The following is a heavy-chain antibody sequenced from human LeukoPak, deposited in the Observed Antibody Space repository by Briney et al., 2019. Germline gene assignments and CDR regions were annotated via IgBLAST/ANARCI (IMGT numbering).Heavy chain of an antibody. D-gene: IGHD2-2*01. Sequence: GGSLRLSCAASGFTFGSYAMSWVRQAPGKGLEWVSAISGSGGSTYYADSVKGRFTISRDNSKNTLYLQMNSLRAEDTAVYYCAKLEYQLLGKFDYWGQGTLVTVSS. CDR2: ISGSGGST. J-gene: IGHJ4*02. CDR1: GFTFGSYA. V-gene: IGHV3-23*01. CDR3: AKLEYQLLGKFDY.